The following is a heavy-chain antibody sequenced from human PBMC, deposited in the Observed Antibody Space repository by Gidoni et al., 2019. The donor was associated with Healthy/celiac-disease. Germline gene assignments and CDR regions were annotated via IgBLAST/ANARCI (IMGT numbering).Heavy chain of an antibody. CDR2: IDYSGST. J-gene: IGHJ6*03. D-gene: IGHD2-2*01. CDR3: ARGGYCRSTSCYGGAYYYYYYMDV. CDR1: GGPISSYS. V-gene: IGHV4-59*01. Sequence: QVQLQESGPGLVKPSETLYLTCTVAGGPISSYSWSWLRPPPGKGLEWIGYIDYSGSTNYNPPPKIRVARAVATSKNQFSLKLSSVTAADTAVYYCARGGYCRSTSCYGGAYYYYYYMDVWGKGTTVTVSS.